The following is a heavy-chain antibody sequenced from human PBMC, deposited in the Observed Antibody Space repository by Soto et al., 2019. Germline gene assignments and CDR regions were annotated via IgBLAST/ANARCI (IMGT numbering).Heavy chain of an antibody. J-gene: IGHJ4*02. CDR1: GYTFTSYY. Sequence: QVQLVQSGAEVKKPGASVKVSCKASGYTFTSYYMHWVRQAPGQGLEWMGIINPSGGSTSYAQKFQGRVTMTRDTSTSTVYMELSSLRSEDTAVYYCATLSAHCTNGVCHTYYFDYWGQGTLVTVSS. V-gene: IGHV1-46*03. D-gene: IGHD2-8*01. CDR3: ATLSAHCTNGVCHTYYFDY. CDR2: INPSGGST.